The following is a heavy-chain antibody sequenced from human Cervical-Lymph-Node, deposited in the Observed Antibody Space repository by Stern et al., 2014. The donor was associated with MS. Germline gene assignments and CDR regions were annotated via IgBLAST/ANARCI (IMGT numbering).Heavy chain of an antibody. Sequence: VQLVESGPGLVKPSETLSLTCAVSGGSISSRYWGWIRPPPGKGLEWIGLISHSGDTKYNPALTSRVTISLHTSKNPFSLKGTSVTAADTAVYYCARLSTAVDFWGQGTLVTVSS. CDR3: ARLSTAVDF. CDR1: GGSISSRY. J-gene: IGHJ4*02. V-gene: IGHV4-59*08. CDR2: ISHSGDT.